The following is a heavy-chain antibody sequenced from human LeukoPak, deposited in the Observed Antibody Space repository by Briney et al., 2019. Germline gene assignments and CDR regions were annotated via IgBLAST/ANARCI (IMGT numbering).Heavy chain of an antibody. CDR3: AKIVFIVNWYYDV. CDR2: ISSGSDYK. J-gene: IGHJ2*01. V-gene: IGHV3-23*01. Sequence: GGSLRLSCAASGFSFSSHGMSWVRQAPGKGREWVSSISSGSDYKFYADPVKGRFTISRDNSKNTLYLQISSLRARDTAICYCAKIVFIVNWYYDVWGRGTLVTVSS. D-gene: IGHD2/OR15-2a*01. CDR1: GFSFSSHG.